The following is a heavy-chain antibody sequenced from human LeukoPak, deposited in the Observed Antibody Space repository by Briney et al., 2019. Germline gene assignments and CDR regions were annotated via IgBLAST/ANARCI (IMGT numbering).Heavy chain of an antibody. CDR1: GFTFSSYA. J-gene: IGHJ4*02. CDR3: AREGLLRWSILGDFDY. CDR2: ISYDGSNK. D-gene: IGHD4-23*01. Sequence: PGRSLRLSCAAYGFTFSSYAMHWVRQAPGKGLEWVAVISYDGSNKYYADSVKGRFTISRDNSKNTLYLQMNSLRAEDTAVYYCAREGLLRWSILGDFDYWGQGTLVTVSS. V-gene: IGHV3-30-3*01.